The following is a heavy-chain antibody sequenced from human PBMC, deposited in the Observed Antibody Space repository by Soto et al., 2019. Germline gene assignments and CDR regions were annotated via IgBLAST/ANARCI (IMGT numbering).Heavy chain of an antibody. V-gene: IGHV4-34*01. Sequence: QVQLQQWGAGLLKPSETLSLTCAVYSGSFSGYYWSWIRQPPGKGLEWIGEINHSGSTNYNPSLKSRVTISVDTSKNQFSLKLSSVTAADTAVYYCARKMPTMIVVVIQNWFDPWGQGTLVTVSS. CDR2: INHSGST. CDR3: ARKMPTMIVVVIQNWFDP. J-gene: IGHJ5*02. CDR1: SGSFSGYY. D-gene: IGHD3-22*01.